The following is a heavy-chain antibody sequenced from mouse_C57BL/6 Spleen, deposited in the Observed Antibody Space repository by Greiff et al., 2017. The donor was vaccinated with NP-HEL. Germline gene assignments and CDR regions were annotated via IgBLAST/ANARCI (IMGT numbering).Heavy chain of an antibody. D-gene: IGHD4-1*01. CDR3: ARPLTGEGYFDV. CDR2: ISSGGSYT. CDR1: GFTFSSYG. V-gene: IGHV5-6*01. J-gene: IGHJ1*03. Sequence: EVKLMESGGDLVKPGGSLKLSCAASGFTFSSYGMSWVRQTPDKRLEWVATISSGGSYTYYPDSVKGRFTISRDNAKNTRYLQMSSLKSEDTAMYYCARPLTGEGYFDVWGTGTTVTVSS.